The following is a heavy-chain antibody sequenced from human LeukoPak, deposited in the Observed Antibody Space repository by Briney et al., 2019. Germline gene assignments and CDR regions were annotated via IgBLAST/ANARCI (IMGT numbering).Heavy chain of an antibody. CDR3: ARAQMAAAGPFDY. CDR2: VYGGGNT. V-gene: IGHV3-66*01. Sequence: GGSLRLSCVASGFIVSSNYMSWVRQAPGKGLEWVSVVYGGGNTYYADSVKGRFTVSRDNSRNTLYLQMNSLIAEDTAMYYCARAQMAAAGPFDYWGLGTLVTVSS. J-gene: IGHJ4*02. D-gene: IGHD6-13*01. CDR1: GFIVSSNY.